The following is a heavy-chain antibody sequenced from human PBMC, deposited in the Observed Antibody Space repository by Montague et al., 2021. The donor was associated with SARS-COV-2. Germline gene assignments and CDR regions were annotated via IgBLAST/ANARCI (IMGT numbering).Heavy chain of an antibody. CDR1: GDSVSGNVAT. J-gene: IGHJ4*02. D-gene: IGHD2-2*01. Sequence: CAISGDSVSGNVATWNWIRQSPSSGLEWLVRTYYRSKWYNDYAESVKSRITIDPDTSKHQFSLHLNSVTPEDTAVYYCARIPVGSKYYFDFWGQGTLVTVSS. CDR3: ARIPVGSKYYFDF. CDR2: TYYRSKWYN. V-gene: IGHV6-1*01.